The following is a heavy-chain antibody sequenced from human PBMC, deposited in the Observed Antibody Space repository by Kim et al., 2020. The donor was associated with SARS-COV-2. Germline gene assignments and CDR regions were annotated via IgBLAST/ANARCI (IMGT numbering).Heavy chain of an antibody. D-gene: IGHD3-22*01. J-gene: IGHJ6*02. Sequence: SETLSLTCTVSGGSISSYYWSWIRQPPGKGLEWIGYIYYSGSTNYNPSLKSRLTISVDTSKNQFSLKLSSVTAADTAVYYCARLWYYYDSSGYSDYYYGMDVWGPRTTVTVSS. CDR2: IYYSGST. CDR3: ARLWYYYDSSGYSDYYYGMDV. V-gene: IGHV4-59*01. CDR1: GGSISSYY.